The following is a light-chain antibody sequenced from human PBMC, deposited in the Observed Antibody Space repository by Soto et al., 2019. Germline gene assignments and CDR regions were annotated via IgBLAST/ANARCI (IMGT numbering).Light chain of an antibody. CDR2: GAS. V-gene: IGKV3-15*01. Sequence: ETVMTQSPATLSVSPGERATLSCRASQSVSSNLAWYQQKPGQAPRLLIYGASTRATDIPARFSGSGSGTEFTLTISSLQSEDFAVYYCQQYNDWPPRWTFGQGTKVEIK. J-gene: IGKJ1*01. CDR3: QQYNDWPPRWT. CDR1: QSVSSN.